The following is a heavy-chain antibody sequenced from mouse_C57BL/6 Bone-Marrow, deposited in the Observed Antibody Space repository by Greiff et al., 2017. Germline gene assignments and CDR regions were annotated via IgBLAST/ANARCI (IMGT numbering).Heavy chain of an antibody. Sequence: DVKLVESGGDLVKPGGSLKLSCAASGFTFSSYGMSWVRQTPDKRLEWVATISSGGSYTYYPDSVKGRFTISRDNAKNTLYLQMSSLKSEDTAMYYCARGTVVANDFDYWGQGTTLTVSS. D-gene: IGHD1-1*01. CDR2: ISSGGSYT. J-gene: IGHJ2*01. CDR3: ARGTVVANDFDY. V-gene: IGHV5-6*02. CDR1: GFTFSSYG.